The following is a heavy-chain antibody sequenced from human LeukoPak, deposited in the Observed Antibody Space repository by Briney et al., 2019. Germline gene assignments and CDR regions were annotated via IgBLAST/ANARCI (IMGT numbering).Heavy chain of an antibody. CDR2: ISAYNGNT. D-gene: IGHD3-10*01. CDR1: GYTLTSYG. J-gene: IGHJ6*03. Sequence: ASVKVSCKASGYTLTSYGISWVRQAPGQGLEWMGWISAYNGNTNYAQKLRGRVTMTTDTFPSTAYMELRSLRSDDTALYYCARDPWGIWFGKLYPRVYYYYYMFVWGKGTTVTVS. CDR3: ARDPWGIWFGKLYPRVYYYYYMFV. V-gene: IGHV1-18*01.